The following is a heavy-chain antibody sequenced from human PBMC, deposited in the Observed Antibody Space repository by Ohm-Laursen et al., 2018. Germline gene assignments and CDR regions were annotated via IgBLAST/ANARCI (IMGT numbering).Heavy chain of an antibody. CDR3: AKGGVKDRGKYGIDY. V-gene: IGHV3-23*01. CDR1: GFTFTSYA. CDR2: ISSSGGST. D-gene: IGHD3-10*01. Sequence: SLRLSCAASGFTFTSYAMSWVRQAPEKGLEWVSTISSSGGSTYYADSVKGRFTISRDNSKNTLHLQMNSLRAEDTAVYYCAKGGVKDRGKYGIDYWGQGALVTVSS. J-gene: IGHJ4*02.